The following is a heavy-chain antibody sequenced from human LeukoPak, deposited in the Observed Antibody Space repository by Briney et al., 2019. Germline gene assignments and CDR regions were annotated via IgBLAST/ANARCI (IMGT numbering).Heavy chain of an antibody. D-gene: IGHD3-22*01. CDR1: GGSISSYD. CDR3: AREDYYDSSGYPI. J-gene: IGHJ4*02. V-gene: IGHV4-59*01. Sequence: SETLSLTCTVSGGSISSYDWSWIRQPPGKGLEWIGYIYYSGSTNYNPSRKSRFTISVDTSKNQFSLKLSSVTAAVTAVYYCAREDYYDSSGYPIWGQGTLVTVSS. CDR2: IYYSGST.